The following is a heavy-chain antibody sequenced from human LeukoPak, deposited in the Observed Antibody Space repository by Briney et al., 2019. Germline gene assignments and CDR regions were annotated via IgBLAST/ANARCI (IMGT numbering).Heavy chain of an antibody. Sequence: SETLSLTCTVSGGSISSYYWSWIRQPPGKGLEWIGYIYYSGSTNYNPSLKSRVTISVDTSKNQFSLKLSSVTAADTAVYYCARDRTDYSIDYWGQGTLVTVSS. V-gene: IGHV4-59*01. CDR2: IYYSGST. D-gene: IGHD4-11*01. CDR3: ARDRTDYSIDY. J-gene: IGHJ4*02. CDR1: GGSISSYY.